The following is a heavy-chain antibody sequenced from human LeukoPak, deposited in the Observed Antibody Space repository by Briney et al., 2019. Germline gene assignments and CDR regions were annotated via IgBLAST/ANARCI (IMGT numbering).Heavy chain of an antibody. CDR1: GFTFSNAW. D-gene: IGHD5-18*01. J-gene: IGHJ4*02. CDR2: IKSKTDGGTT. Sequence: PGGSLRLSRAASGFTFSNAWMSWVRQAPGKELEWVGRIKSKTDGGTTDYAAPVKGRFTISRDDSKNTLYLQMNSLKTEDTAVYYCTTAPKDTAMVMDYFDYWGQGTLVTVSS. CDR3: TTAPKDTAMVMDYFDY. V-gene: IGHV3-15*01.